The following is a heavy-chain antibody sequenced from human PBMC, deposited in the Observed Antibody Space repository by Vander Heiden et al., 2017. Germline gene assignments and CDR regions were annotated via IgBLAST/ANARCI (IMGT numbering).Heavy chain of an antibody. CDR2: ISAYNGNT. D-gene: IGHD2-21*01. Sequence: QVQLVQSGAEVKKPGASVKVSCKASGYTFTSYGISWVRQAPGQGLEWRGWISAYNGNTKYAHKRQGRVTMTTDTSTSIAYMELRRLSSEETAVYYCARSGCGGGECYHPDYWGQGTLVTVSS. J-gene: IGHJ4*02. CDR3: ARSGCGGGECYHPDY. CDR1: GYTFTSYG. V-gene: IGHV1-18*01.